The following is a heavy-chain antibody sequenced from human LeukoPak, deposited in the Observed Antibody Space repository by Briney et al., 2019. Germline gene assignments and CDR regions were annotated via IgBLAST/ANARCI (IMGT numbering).Heavy chain of an antibody. V-gene: IGHV4-39*01. D-gene: IGHD1-26*01. CDR3: ARREEEYFDY. Sequence: SETLSLTCTVSGGSISSSSYYWGWIRQPPGKGLEWIGTIYYSGSTYYNPSLKSRVTISVDTSKDQFSLKLSSVTAADAAVYYCARREEEYFDYWGQGTLVTVSS. CDR1: GGSISSSSYY. J-gene: IGHJ4*02. CDR2: IYYSGST.